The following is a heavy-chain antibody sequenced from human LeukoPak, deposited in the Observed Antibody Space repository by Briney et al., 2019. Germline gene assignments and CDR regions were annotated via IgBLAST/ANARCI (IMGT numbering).Heavy chain of an antibody. CDR1: GFPFSSYW. V-gene: IGHV3-7*01. Sequence: HPGGSLRLSCVASGFPFSSYWMTWVRQAPGKGLEWVANIKQDGSKKSYVDSVKGRFTISRDNAKNSLYLQMNSLRAEDTAVYYCARALWSGPVYYGMDVWGQGTTATVSS. D-gene: IGHD3-10*01. CDR2: IKQDGSKK. CDR3: ARALWSGPVYYGMDV. J-gene: IGHJ6*02.